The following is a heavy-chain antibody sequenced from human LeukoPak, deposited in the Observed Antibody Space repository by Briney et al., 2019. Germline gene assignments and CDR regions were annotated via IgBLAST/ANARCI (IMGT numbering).Heavy chain of an antibody. CDR2: IIPIFGTA. V-gene: IGHV1-69*05. J-gene: IGHJ4*02. CDR3: ARDPDTAMDGGGY. Sequence: SVKVSCKASGGTFSSYAISWVRQAPGQGLEWMGGIIPIFGTANYAQKFQGRVTITTDESTSTAYMEPSSLRSEDTAVYYCARDPDTAMDGGGYWGQGSLVTVSS. CDR1: GGTFSSYA. D-gene: IGHD5-18*01.